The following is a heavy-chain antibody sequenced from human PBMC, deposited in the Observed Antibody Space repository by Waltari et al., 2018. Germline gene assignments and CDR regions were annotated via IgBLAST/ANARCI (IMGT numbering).Heavy chain of an antibody. CDR3: AREMRIVGATRRPTLGY. Sequence: QVQLVPSGAEVKKPGASVQVSCKASGYTFTVYYMHWLRQAPAQGLEWMGWINPNSGGTNYAQKFQGWVTMTRDTSISTAYMELSRLRSDDTAVYYCAREMRIVGATRRPTLGYWGQGTLVTVSS. CDR1: GYTFTVYY. D-gene: IGHD1-26*01. CDR2: INPNSGGT. V-gene: IGHV1-2*04. J-gene: IGHJ4*02.